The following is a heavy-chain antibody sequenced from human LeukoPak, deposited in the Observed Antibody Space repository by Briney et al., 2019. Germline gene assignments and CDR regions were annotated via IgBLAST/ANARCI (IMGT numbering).Heavy chain of an antibody. CDR2: FYTSGST. J-gene: IGHJ5*02. Sequence: KPSETLSLNCAVYGGSFSGYYWSWIRQPPGEGLEWVGGFYTSGSTNYNPSLKSRVTMSVDTSKNQFSLKLSSVTAADTAVYYCARDSGSFLRSSWFDPWGQGTLVTVSS. D-gene: IGHD1-26*01. CDR3: ARDSGSFLRSSWFDP. V-gene: IGHV4-4*07. CDR1: GGSFSGYY.